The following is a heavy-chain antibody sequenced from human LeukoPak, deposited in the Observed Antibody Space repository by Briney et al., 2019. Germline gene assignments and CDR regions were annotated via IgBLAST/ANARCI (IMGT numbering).Heavy chain of an antibody. J-gene: IGHJ3*02. CDR3: ARAAYYDFWSGHYTGALDI. Sequence: PSETLSLTCTVSGGSISSYYWSWIRQPPGKGLEWIGEIYHSGSTNYNPSLKSRVTISVDTSKNQFSLKLSSVTAADTAVYYCARAAYYDFWSGHYTGALDIWGQGTMVTVSS. CDR1: GGSISSYY. V-gene: IGHV4-59*08. D-gene: IGHD3-3*01. CDR2: IYHSGST.